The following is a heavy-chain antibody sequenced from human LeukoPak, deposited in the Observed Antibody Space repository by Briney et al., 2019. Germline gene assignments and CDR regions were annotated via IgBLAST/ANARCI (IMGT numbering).Heavy chain of an antibody. Sequence: GASVKVSCKASGGTFSSYAISWVRQAPGQGLEWMGGITPIFGTANYAQKFQGRVTITRNTSIGTAYMELSSLRSEDTAVYYCARTAIVKESGAFDIWGQGTMVTVSS. D-gene: IGHD3-22*01. CDR1: GGTFSSYA. V-gene: IGHV1-69*05. J-gene: IGHJ3*02. CDR2: ITPIFGTA. CDR3: ARTAIVKESGAFDI.